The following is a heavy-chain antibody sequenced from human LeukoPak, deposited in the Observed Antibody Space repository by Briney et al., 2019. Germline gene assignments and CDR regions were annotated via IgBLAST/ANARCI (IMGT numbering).Heavy chain of an antibody. V-gene: IGHV3-30*04. CDR1: GFTFSNYA. Sequence: PGRSLRLSCAASGFTFSNYAMHWVRQAPGKGLEWMSVISYDGRNKYFADSVKGRFTLSRDNSKNTLYLQMNNLRAEDTAVYYCPRGQRAHVEWSSYMDVWGKGTTVTVSS. CDR2: ISYDGRNK. J-gene: IGHJ6*03. CDR3: PRGQRAHVEWSSYMDV. D-gene: IGHD3-3*01.